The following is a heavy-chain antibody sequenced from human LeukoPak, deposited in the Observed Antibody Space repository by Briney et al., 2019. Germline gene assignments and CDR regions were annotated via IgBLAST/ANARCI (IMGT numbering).Heavy chain of an antibody. V-gene: IGHV3-30*04. CDR3: VGGDY. Sequence: GGSLRLSCAASGFTFNTYTMHWVRQAPGKGLEWVAVISYDGGNKYYADSGKGRFTISRDNSKNTLYLQLNSLRAEDTAVYYCVGGDYWGQGTLVTVSS. CDR2: ISYDGGNK. CDR1: GFTFNTYT. J-gene: IGHJ4*02.